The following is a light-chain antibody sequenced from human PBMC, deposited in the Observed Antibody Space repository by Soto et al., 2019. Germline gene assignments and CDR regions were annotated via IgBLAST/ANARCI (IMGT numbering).Light chain of an antibody. CDR2: GNS. V-gene: IGLV1-40*01. CDR1: SSNIGAGYD. J-gene: IGLJ2*01. Sequence: QSVLTQPPSGSGAPGQRVTISCTGSSSNIGAGYDVHWYQQLPGTAPKLLIYGNSNRPSGVPDRFSGSKSGTSASLAITGRQAEDEAGYYCQSYDSSLSGVVLGGGTKLNVL. CDR3: QSYDSSLSGVV.